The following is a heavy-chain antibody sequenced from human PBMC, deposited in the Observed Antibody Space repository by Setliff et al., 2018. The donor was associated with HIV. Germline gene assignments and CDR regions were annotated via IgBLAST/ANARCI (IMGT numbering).Heavy chain of an antibody. CDR3: ARGTRSSVNWFDP. V-gene: IGHV4-31*03. CDR2: IYYSGTT. J-gene: IGHJ5*02. Sequence: PSETLSLTCTVSGYSISSGGYYWSWIRQHPGKGLEWIGYIYYSGTTYYNPSLKSRVTISVDTSKNQFSLKLSSVTAADMAVYFCARGTRSSVNWFDPWGQGTLVTVSS. D-gene: IGHD2-2*01. CDR1: GYSISSGGYY.